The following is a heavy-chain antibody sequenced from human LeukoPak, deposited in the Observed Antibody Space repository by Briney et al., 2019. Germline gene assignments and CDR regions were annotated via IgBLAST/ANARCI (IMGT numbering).Heavy chain of an antibody. Sequence: SETLSLTRAVYDGSFSGYYWSWIRQPPGKGLEWIGEINHSGSTNYNPSLKSRVTISVDTSKNQFSLKLSSVTAADTAVYYCARGVRVVVPAAQDYYYYYGMDVWGQGTTVTVSS. D-gene: IGHD2-2*01. V-gene: IGHV4-34*01. CDR2: INHSGST. J-gene: IGHJ6*02. CDR1: DGSFSGYY. CDR3: ARGVRVVVPAAQDYYYYYGMDV.